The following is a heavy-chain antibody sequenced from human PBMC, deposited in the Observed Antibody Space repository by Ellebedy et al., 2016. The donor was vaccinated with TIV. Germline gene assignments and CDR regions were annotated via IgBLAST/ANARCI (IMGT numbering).Heavy chain of an antibody. CDR1: GFTFSPYA. J-gene: IGHJ4*02. CDR3: ARDNNFWSSYSDH. V-gene: IGHV3-23*01. D-gene: IGHD3-3*01. Sequence: GESLKISCAASGFTFSPYAMAWVRQAPGKGLEWVSGIVGSGAQKYADSVKGRFTISRDNPKNTFYLQMNSLRAEDTAVYYCARDNNFWSSYSDHWGQGTLVTVSS. CDR2: IVGSGA.